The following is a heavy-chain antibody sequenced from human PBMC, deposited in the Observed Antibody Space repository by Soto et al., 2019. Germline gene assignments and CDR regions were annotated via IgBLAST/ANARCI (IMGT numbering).Heavy chain of an antibody. D-gene: IGHD4-17*01. J-gene: IGHJ5*02. CDR1: GGTFSSYA. CDR3: AGSHDYGDENWFDP. CDR2: IIPIFGTA. V-gene: IGHV1-69*01. Sequence: QVQLVQSGAEVKKPGSSVKVSCKASGGTFSSYAISWVRQAPGQGLEWMGGIIPIFGTANYAQKFQGRVTITADESTSTAYMELSSLRSEDTAVYYCAGSHDYGDENWFDPWGQGTLATVSS.